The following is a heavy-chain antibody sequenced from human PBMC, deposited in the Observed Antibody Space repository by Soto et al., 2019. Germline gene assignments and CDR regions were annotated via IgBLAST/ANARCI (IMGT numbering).Heavy chain of an antibody. D-gene: IGHD2-15*01. CDR1: GFTFSSYW. Sequence: PGGSLRLSCAASGFTFSSYWMSWVRQAPGKGLEWVAVISYDGTNNYYTESVKGRFTISRDNSKNTLFLQMNSLRAEDTAVYFCAKGDCSGGSCYFSAFDIWGQGTMVTVSS. J-gene: IGHJ3*02. CDR3: AKGDCSGGSCYFSAFDI. V-gene: IGHV3-30*18. CDR2: ISYDGTNN.